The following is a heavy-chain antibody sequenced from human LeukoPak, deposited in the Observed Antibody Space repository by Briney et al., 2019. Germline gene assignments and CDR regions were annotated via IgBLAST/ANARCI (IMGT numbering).Heavy chain of an antibody. CDR3: ARGSAVPAAPRGAAFDT. V-gene: IGHV1-8*03. J-gene: IGHJ3*02. D-gene: IGHD2-2*01. CDR2: MNPNSGNT. Sequence: GASVKVSCKASGYTLTSYDINWVRQATGQGLEWMGWMNPNSGNTGYAQKFQGRVTITRNTSISTAYMELSSLRSEDTAEYYCARGSAVPAAPRGAAFDTWGQGTMVTVSS. CDR1: GYTLTSYD.